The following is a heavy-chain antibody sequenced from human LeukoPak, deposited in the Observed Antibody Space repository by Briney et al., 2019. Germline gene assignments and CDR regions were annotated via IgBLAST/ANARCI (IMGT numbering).Heavy chain of an antibody. Sequence: GESLKISCKGSGYTFTSYGISWVRQAPGQGLEWMGWISAYNGNTNYAQKLQGRVTMTTDTSTSTAYMELRSLRSDDTAVYYCARLGYCSSTSCYALFDYWGQGTLVTVSS. V-gene: IGHV1-18*01. D-gene: IGHD2-2*01. CDR2: ISAYNGNT. CDR3: ARLGYCSSTSCYALFDY. CDR1: GYTFTSYG. J-gene: IGHJ4*02.